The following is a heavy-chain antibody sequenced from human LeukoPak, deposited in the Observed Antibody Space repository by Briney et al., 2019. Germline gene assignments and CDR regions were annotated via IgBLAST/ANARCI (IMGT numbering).Heavy chain of an antibody. CDR2: IYYSGST. CDR1: GGSISSYY. V-gene: IGHV4-59*01. CDR3: ARDYDFWSGYYIY. D-gene: IGHD3-3*01. Sequence: SETLSLTCTVSGGSISSYYWSWIRQPPGKGLEWIGYIYYSGSTNYNPSLKSRVTISVDTSKNQFSLKLSSVTAADTAVYYSARDYDFWSGYYIYWGQGTLVTVSS. J-gene: IGHJ4*02.